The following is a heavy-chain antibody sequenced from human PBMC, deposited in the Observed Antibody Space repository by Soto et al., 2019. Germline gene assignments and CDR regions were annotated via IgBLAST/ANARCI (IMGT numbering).Heavy chain of an antibody. CDR2: ISTSSSII. CDR3: VRDLLVASPTNKY. D-gene: IGHD2-15*01. V-gene: IGHV3-48*02. Sequence: EVQLVESGGGLVQPGGSLRLSCAASGFTFSNYKMSWVRQAPGKGLEWVSYISTSSSIINYADSVKGRFTIYRDNAKNSLYLQMNSLRDEDTGVYYCVRDLLVASPTNKYWGQRTLVTVSS. J-gene: IGHJ4*02. CDR1: GFTFSNYK.